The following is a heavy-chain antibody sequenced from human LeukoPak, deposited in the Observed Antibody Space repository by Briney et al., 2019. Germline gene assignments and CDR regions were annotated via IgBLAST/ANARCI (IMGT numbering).Heavy chain of an antibody. Sequence: PGGSLRLSCTASGFSFSNYWMSWVRQALGKGLEWVANIKQDGDEKDYVDSVKGRFTISRDNAENSLYLQMNSLRVGDTAVYYCARKRYYYENVKGWIDSWGQGILVTVSS. CDR1: GFSFSNYW. J-gene: IGHJ5*01. V-gene: IGHV3-7*03. CDR3: ARKRYYYENVKGWIDS. D-gene: IGHD3-22*01. CDR2: IKQDGDEK.